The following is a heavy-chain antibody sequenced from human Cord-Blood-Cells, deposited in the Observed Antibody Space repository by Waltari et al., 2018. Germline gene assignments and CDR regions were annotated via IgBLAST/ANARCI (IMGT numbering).Heavy chain of an antibody. CDR2: IYSGGST. Sequence: EVQLVESGGGLIQPGGSLRLSCAASGFTVSSNYMSWVRQAPGKGVEWVSVIYSGGSTYYADSVKGRFTISRDNSKNTLYLQMNSLRAEDTAVYYCARTEHSGWYYFDYWGQGTLVTVSS. CDR3: ARTEHSGWYYFDY. CDR1: GFTVSSNY. J-gene: IGHJ4*02. V-gene: IGHV3-53*01. D-gene: IGHD6-19*01.